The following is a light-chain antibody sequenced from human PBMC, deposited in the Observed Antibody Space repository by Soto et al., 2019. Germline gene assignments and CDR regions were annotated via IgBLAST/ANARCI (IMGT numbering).Light chain of an antibody. V-gene: IGLV4-69*01. Sequence: QPVLTQSPSASASLGASVKLTCTLSSGHSSYAIAWPQQQPEKGPRYLMKLNSDGSHSKGDGIPDRFSGSSSGAERYLTISSLQSEDEADYDCQTWGTGMVFGGGTKLTVL. J-gene: IGLJ2*01. CDR3: QTWGTGMV. CDR1: SGHSSYA. CDR2: LNSDGSH.